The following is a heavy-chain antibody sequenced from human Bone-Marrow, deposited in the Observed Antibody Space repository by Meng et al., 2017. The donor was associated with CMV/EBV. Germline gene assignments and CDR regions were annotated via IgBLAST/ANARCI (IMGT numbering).Heavy chain of an antibody. D-gene: IGHD5-18*01. CDR2: IYYSGTA. V-gene: IGHV4-61*01. CDR3: ARDGRSTPRGYKD. J-gene: IGHJ4*01. Sequence: SETLSLTCIVSGDSVSSGSYYWSWIRQPPGKGLEWIGYIYYSGTANYNPSLKSRVTISVDTSKNQFSLKLNSVTAADTAVYYCARDGRSTPRGYKDWGHGTLVTVSS. CDR1: GDSVSSGSYY.